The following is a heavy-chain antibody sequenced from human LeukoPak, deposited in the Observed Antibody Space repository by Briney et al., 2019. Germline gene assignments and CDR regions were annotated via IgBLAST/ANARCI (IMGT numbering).Heavy chain of an antibody. Sequence: GASVKVSCKASGGTFSSYAISWVRQAPGQGLEWMGGIIPIFGTANYAQKFQGRVTITADESTSTAYMELSSLRSEDTAVYYCARARRLGDGYNYYYYYYMDVWGKGTTVTISS. V-gene: IGHV1-69*13. CDR3: ARARRLGDGYNYYYYYYMDV. D-gene: IGHD5-24*01. CDR2: IIPIFGTA. CDR1: GGTFSSYA. J-gene: IGHJ6*03.